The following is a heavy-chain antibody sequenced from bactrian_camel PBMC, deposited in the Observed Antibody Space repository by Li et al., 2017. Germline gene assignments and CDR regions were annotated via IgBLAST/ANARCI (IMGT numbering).Heavy chain of an antibody. D-gene: IGHD4*01. J-gene: IGHJ4*01. CDR2: ILHDGRS. CDR1: GYIHSSYC. V-gene: IGHV3S53*01. Sequence: HVQLVESGGGSVQTGGSLRLSCAASGYIHSSYCMAWFRQAPGREREGIAAILHDGRSTYADSVKGRFAVSKDNAKITLYLQMNSLKPEDTAMYYCAAAGPVCDGPATIASIRPPPDPYYGQGTQVTVS.